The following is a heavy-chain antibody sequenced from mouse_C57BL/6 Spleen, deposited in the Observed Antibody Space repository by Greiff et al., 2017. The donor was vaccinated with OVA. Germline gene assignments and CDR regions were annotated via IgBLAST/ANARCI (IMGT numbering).Heavy chain of an antibody. D-gene: IGHD1-1*01. CDR1: GFTFSDYG. J-gene: IGHJ4*01. CDR3: ARNYYGSRDAMDY. V-gene: IGHV5-17*01. Sequence: EVKLVASGGGLVKPGGSLKLSCAASGFTFSDYGMHWVRQAPEKGLEWVAYISSGSSTIYYADTVKGRFTISRDNAKNTLFLQMTSLRSEDTAMYYCARNYYGSRDAMDYWGQGTSVTVSS. CDR2: ISSGSSTI.